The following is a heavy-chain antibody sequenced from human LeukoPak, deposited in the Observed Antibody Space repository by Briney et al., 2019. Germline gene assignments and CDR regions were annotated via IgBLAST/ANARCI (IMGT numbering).Heavy chain of an antibody. V-gene: IGHV4-4*07. CDR3: ARDWNYDFWSGYSPYWYFAL. Sequence: SETLSLTCTVSGGSISSYYWSWIRQPAGKGLEWIGRIYTSGSTNYNPSLKSRVTMSVDTSKNQCSLKLSSVTAADTAVYYCARDWNYDFWSGYSPYWYFALWGRGTLVTVSS. CDR1: GGSISSYY. CDR2: IYTSGST. D-gene: IGHD3-3*01. J-gene: IGHJ2*01.